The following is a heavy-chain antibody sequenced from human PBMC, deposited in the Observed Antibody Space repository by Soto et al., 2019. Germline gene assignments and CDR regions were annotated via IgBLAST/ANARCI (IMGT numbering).Heavy chain of an antibody. CDR3: ARVVQGIDY. Sequence: SETLSLTCAVSGGSISMNCWSWVRQPPGKGLEWIGEIYHSGSTNYNPSLKSRVTISVDKSKNQFSLKLSSVTAADTAVYYCARVVQGIDYWGQGTLVTVS. CDR1: GGSISMNC. V-gene: IGHV4-4*02. J-gene: IGHJ4*02. D-gene: IGHD3-10*01. CDR2: IYHSGST.